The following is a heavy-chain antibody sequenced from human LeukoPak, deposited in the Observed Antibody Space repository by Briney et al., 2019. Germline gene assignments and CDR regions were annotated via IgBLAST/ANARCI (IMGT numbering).Heavy chain of an antibody. CDR2: ISYDGSNK. D-gene: IGHD6-13*01. Sequence: PGGSLRLSCAASGFTFRSYGMHWVRQAPGKGLEWVAVISYDGSNKYYADSVKGRFTISRDNTKNTLYLQMHSLRAEDTAAYYCAKGEKNIIAAAASDYWGQGTLVTVSS. V-gene: IGHV3-30*18. CDR1: GFTFRSYG. J-gene: IGHJ4*02. CDR3: AKGEKNIIAAAASDY.